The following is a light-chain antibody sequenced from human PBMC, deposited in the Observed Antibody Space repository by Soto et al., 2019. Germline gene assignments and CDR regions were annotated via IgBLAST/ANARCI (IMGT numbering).Light chain of an antibody. Sequence: EIVLTQSPGTLSLSPGERATLSCRASQSVSSNYLSCYQQKPGLAPRLLIYGASIKSTGIPDRFSGRGSGTVFTLTFSRLGPEDFGVYSCQQYGSSPYPFGQGTKLEIK. CDR3: QQYGSSPYP. V-gene: IGKV3-20*01. J-gene: IGKJ2*01. CDR2: GAS. CDR1: QSVSSNY.